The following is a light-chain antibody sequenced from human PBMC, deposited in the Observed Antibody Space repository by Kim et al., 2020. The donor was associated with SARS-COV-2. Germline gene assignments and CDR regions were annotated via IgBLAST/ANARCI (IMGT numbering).Light chain of an antibody. J-gene: IGKJ1*01. CDR2: GAS. CDR1: RSVSSSY. CDR3: QQYGSSLAT. V-gene: IGKV3-20*01. Sequence: EIVLTQSPGTLSLSPGERATLSCRTSRSVSSSYLAWYQQKPGQAPRLLIYGASSRATGIPDRFSGSGSGTDFTLTITRLEPEDFAVYYCQQYGSSLATFGQGTKVDIK.